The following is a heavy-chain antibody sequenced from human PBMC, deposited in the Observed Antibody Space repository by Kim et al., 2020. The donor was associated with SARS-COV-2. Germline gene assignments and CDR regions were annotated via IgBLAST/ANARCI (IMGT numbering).Heavy chain of an antibody. V-gene: IGHV3-15*01. D-gene: IGHD4-17*01. Sequence: VEGNFTISRDDSKNTLYLQMNSLKTEDTAVYYCTTGAPDDYGDYYYYGMDVWGQGTTVTVSS. CDR3: TTGAPDDYGDYYYYGMDV. J-gene: IGHJ6*02.